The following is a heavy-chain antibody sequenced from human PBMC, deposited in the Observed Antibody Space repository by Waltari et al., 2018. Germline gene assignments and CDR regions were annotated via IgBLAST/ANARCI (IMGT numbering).Heavy chain of an antibody. J-gene: IGHJ4*02. Sequence: QVQLQESGPGLVKPSGTLSLTCAVSGDFMSSTDWWSWVRQPPGKGLEWIGQIHRSGRTHYNPSLETRVSMSIDTSNSQFSLKVTSATAADTAVYYCARDRGRGLYLDSWGQGTLVTVSP. CDR1: GDFMSSTDW. CDR3: ARDRGRGLYLDS. CDR2: IHRSGRT. V-gene: IGHV4-4*02. D-gene: IGHD2-15*01.